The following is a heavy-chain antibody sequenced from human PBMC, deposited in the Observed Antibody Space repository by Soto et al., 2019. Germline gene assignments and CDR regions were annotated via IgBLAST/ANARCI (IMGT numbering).Heavy chain of an antibody. V-gene: IGHV3-30-3*01. CDR2: ISYDGSNK. J-gene: IGHJ4*02. Sequence: ESGGGVVQPGRSLRLSCAASGFTFSSYAMHWVRQAPGKGLEWVAVISYDGSNKYYADSVKGRFTISRDNSKNTLYLQMNSLRAEDTAVYYCARERRGNYHGVLDYWGQGTLVTVSS. D-gene: IGHD4-4*01. CDR1: GFTFSSYA. CDR3: ARERRGNYHGVLDY.